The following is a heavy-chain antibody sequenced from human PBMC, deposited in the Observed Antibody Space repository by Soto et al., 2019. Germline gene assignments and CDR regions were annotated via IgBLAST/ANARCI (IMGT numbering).Heavy chain of an antibody. CDR1: GYTFTSYD. CDR2: MNPNSGNT. CDR3: AALGVNFDH. Sequence: ASVKFSCKASGYTFTSYDINWVRQATGQGLEWIGWMNPNSGNTGYAQKLQGRVTMTRDMSTTTAYMELSSLRSEDTAVYYCAALGVNFDHWGQGTLVTVSS. D-gene: IGHD2-8*01. J-gene: IGHJ4*02. V-gene: IGHV1-8*01.